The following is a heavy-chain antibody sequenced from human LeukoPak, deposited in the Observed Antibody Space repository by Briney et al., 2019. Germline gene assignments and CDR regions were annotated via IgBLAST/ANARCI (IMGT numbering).Heavy chain of an antibody. CDR1: GLTFSNYA. V-gene: IGHV3-23*01. CDR2: ISGGGGNT. D-gene: IGHD2-8*01. J-gene: IGHJ4*02. Sequence: PGGSLRLSCTASGLTFSNYAMSWVRQAPGKGLEWISSISGGGGNTYYADSVKGRFTISRDNSRNTLYSQVNSLRAEDTALYYCAKIPDCTNGACSHGDYWGQGTLVTVSS. CDR3: AKIPDCTNGACSHGDY.